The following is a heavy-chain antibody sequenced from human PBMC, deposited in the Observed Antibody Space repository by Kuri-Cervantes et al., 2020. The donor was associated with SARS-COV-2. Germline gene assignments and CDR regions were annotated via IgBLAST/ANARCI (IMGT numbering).Heavy chain of an antibody. CDR2: INPNSGGT. D-gene: IGHD4-11*01. CDR1: GYTFTGYY. Sequence: ASVKVSCKASGYTFTGYYMHRVRQAPGQGLEWMGWINPNSGGTNYAQKFQGRVTMTRDTSISTAYMELSRLRSDDTAVYYCASNSNYWYYGMDVWGQGTTVTDSS. J-gene: IGHJ6*02. V-gene: IGHV1-2*02. CDR3: ASNSNYWYYGMDV.